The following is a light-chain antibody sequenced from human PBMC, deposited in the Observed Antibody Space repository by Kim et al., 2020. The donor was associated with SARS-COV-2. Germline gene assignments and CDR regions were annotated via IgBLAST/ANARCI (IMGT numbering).Light chain of an antibody. CDR2: CKN. Sequence: SSELTQDPAVSVALGQTVRIPCQGDSLRSYYASWYQQNPGQAPVLVIYCKNNRPSGIPDRFTCSSSGNTASLPNTGTRAESGADYSFNLSNMSRNHFVFG. CDR1: SLRSYY. J-gene: IGLJ2*01. V-gene: IGLV3-19*01. CDR3: NLSNMSRNHFV.